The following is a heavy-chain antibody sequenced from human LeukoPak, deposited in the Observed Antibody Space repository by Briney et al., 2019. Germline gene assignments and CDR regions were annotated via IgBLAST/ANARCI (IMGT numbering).Heavy chain of an antibody. CDR1: GFTFSSYE. CDR3: ARAVLYYYYGMDV. J-gene: IGHJ6*02. CDR2: ISSSGGTI. Sequence: GGSLRLSCAASGFTFSSYEMNWVRQAPGKGLEWVSYISSSGGTIYYADSVKGRFTISRDNAKNSLYLQMNSLRAEDTAVYYCARAVLYYYYGMDVWGQGTTATVSS. V-gene: IGHV3-48*03.